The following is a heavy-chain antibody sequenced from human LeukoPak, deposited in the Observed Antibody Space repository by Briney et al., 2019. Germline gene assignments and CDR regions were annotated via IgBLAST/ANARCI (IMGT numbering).Heavy chain of an antibody. Sequence: SETLSLTCTVSGASITSNYWSWIRQPPGKGLEWIGYIYYTGSTNYNPSLKSRVTISVDTSKNQFSLKLSSVTAADTAVYYCARVFSRGSYRGLDYWGQGTLVTVSS. CDR1: GASITSNY. J-gene: IGHJ4*02. CDR2: IYYTGST. D-gene: IGHD3-16*02. CDR3: ARVFSRGSYRGLDY. V-gene: IGHV4-59*12.